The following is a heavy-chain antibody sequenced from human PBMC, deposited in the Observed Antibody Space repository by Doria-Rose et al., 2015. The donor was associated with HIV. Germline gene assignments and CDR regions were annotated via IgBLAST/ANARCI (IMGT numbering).Heavy chain of an antibody. D-gene: IGHD6-13*01. CDR2: IFSDDER. Sequence: QITLKVSGPVLVKPTETLTLTCTVSGVSLSSPGMGVSWIRQPPGKALEWLANIFSDDERSYKTSLHSRLTISRGTSKSQVVLTMTDMDPVDTATYYCARIKSSRWYHKYYFDFWGQGTLVIVSA. CDR3: ARIKSSRWYHKYYFDF. V-gene: IGHV2-26*01. J-gene: IGHJ4*02. CDR1: GVSLSSPGMG.